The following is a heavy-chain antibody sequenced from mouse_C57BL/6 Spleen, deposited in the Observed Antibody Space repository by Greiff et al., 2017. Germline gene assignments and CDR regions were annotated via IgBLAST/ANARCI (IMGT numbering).Heavy chain of an antibody. CDR1: GYSFTSYY. V-gene: IGHV1-66*01. J-gene: IGHJ4*01. CDR3: ARENYGSSRYAMDY. CDR2: IYPGSGNT. Sequence: QVQLKQSGPELVKPGASVKISCKASGYSFTSYYIHWVKQRPGQGLEWIGWIYPGSGNTKYNEKFKGKATLTADTSSSTAYMQLSSLTSEDSAVYYCARENYGSSRYAMDYWGQGTSVTVSS. D-gene: IGHD1-1*01.